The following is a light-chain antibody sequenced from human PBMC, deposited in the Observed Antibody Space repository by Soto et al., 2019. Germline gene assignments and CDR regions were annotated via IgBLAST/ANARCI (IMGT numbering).Light chain of an antibody. CDR1: QNISIY. J-gene: IGKJ5*01. CDR3: QQCNHWPPEIT. V-gene: IGKV3-11*01. CDR2: DAS. Sequence: IVLTQSPATLSLSPGERATLSCRASQNISIYLAWYQQKPGQAPRLLIYDASNRATGIPARFSGSGSGTDFTLTISSIEPEDFAVSYCQQCNHWPPEITFGQGTRLDI.